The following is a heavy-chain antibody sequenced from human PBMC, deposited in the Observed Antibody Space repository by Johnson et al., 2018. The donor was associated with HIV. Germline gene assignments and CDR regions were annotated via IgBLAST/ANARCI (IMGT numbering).Heavy chain of an antibody. Sequence: QVQLVESGGGLVKPGRSLRLSCTASGFTFSSYAMHWVRQAPGKGLEWVAVISYDGSNKYYADSVKGRFTISRDNSKNTLYLQMNSLRAEDTAVYYCARGPVFDIWGQGTMVTVSS. J-gene: IGHJ3*02. CDR3: ARGPVFDI. CDR2: ISYDGSNK. V-gene: IGHV3-30*04. CDR1: GFTFSSYA.